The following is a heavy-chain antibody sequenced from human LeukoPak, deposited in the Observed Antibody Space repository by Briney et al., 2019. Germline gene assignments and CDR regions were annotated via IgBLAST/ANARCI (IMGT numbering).Heavy chain of an antibody. Sequence: GGSLRLSCAASGFTFSSYAMHWVRQAPGKGLEWVAVISYDGSNKYYADSVKGRFTISRDNAKNSLYLQMNSLRAEDTAVYYCASYSSDWYPHFDYWGQGTLVTVSS. V-gene: IGHV3-30*04. CDR1: GFTFSSYA. D-gene: IGHD6-19*01. J-gene: IGHJ4*02. CDR2: ISYDGSNK. CDR3: ASYSSDWYPHFDY.